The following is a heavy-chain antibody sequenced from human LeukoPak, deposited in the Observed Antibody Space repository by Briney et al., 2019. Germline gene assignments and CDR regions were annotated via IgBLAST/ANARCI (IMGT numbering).Heavy chain of an antibody. CDR3: ARDRGAAANNWFDP. V-gene: IGHV1-69*04. CDR1: GGTFSSYA. D-gene: IGHD2-2*01. CDR2: IIPIFGIA. Sequence: VASVKVSCKASGGTFSSYAISWVRQAPGQGLEWMGRIIPIFGIANYAQKFQGRVTITADKSMSTAYMELSSLRSEDTAVYYCARDRGAAANNWFDPWGQGTLVTVSS. J-gene: IGHJ5*02.